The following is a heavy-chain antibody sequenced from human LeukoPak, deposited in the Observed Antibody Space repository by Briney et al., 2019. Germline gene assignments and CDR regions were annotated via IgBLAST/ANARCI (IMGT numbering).Heavy chain of an antibody. D-gene: IGHD2-21*01. V-gene: IGHV1-8*02. J-gene: IGHJ3*01. CDR3: ARRTPRCGGTCYDAFDV. CDR1: GGTFSSYA. Sequence: ASVKVSCKASGGTFSSYAISWVRQAPGQGLEWMGLMSPHNGHIEYAQNFQGRVTMTRDTSTGTACMELRSLRSEDTAVYYCARRTPRCGGTCYDAFDVWGQGTMVTVSS. CDR2: MSPHNGHI.